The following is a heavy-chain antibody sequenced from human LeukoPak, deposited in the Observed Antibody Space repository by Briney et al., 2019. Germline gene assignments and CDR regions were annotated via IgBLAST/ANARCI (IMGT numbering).Heavy chain of an antibody. CDR1: GGSISSYY. Sequence: SETLSLTCTVSGGSISSYYWSWIRQPPGKGLEWIGYIYYSGSTNYNPSLKCRVTISVDTSKNQFSLKLSSVTAADTAVYYCATLGAYNWNYDGMDVWGQGTTVTVSS. D-gene: IGHD1-20*01. V-gene: IGHV4-59*01. CDR2: IYYSGST. CDR3: ATLGAYNWNYDGMDV. J-gene: IGHJ6*02.